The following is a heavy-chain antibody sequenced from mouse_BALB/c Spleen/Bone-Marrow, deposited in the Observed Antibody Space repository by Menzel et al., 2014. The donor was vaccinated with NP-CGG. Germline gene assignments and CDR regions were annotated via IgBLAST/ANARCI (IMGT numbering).Heavy chain of an antibody. D-gene: IGHD1-2*01. CDR3: TRYYGYYAMDY. J-gene: IGHJ4*01. Sequence: LQQSGSELVRPGASVKLSCKASGYTFTSYWMHWVKQRPGQGPEWIGNIYPGSGSTNYDEKFKSKATLTVDTSSSTAYMQLSSLTSEDSAVYYCTRYYGYYAMDYWGQGTSVTVSS. V-gene: IGHV1S22*01. CDR1: GYTFTSYW. CDR2: IYPGSGST.